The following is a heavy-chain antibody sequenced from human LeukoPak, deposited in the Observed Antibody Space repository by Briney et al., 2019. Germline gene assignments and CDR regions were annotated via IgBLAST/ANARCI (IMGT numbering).Heavy chain of an antibody. CDR1: GFTFSTYA. Sequence: GGSLRLSCAASGFTFSTYAMSWVRQAPGKGLEWVSAIGGSGGSTYYADSVKGRFTISRDNSKNTLYLQMNSLRAEDTAVYYCARKEGYYYMDVWGKGTTVTVSS. V-gene: IGHV3-23*01. CDR3: ARKEGYYYMDV. J-gene: IGHJ6*03. CDR2: IGGSGGST.